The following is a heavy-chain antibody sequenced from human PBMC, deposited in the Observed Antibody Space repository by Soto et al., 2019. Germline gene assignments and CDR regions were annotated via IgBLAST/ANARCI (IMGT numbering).Heavy chain of an antibody. CDR1: GGTFSSSA. J-gene: IGHJ6*02. CDR2: IIPLFRTP. D-gene: IGHD4-4*01. CDR3: ARDNDRLQLGGNYYYILDV. Sequence: QVQLVQYGAEMKEPGSSVKVSCNTSGGTFSSSAISWLRQAPGQGLEWMGGIIPLFRTPDYAQKFQGRVTIAADESTSTAYMELSSLRSEDTAVYYCARDNDRLQLGGNYYYILDVWGQGTTITVSS. V-gene: IGHV1-69*12.